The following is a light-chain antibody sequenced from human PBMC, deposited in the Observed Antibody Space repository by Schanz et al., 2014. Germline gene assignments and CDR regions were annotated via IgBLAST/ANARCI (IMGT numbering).Light chain of an antibody. J-gene: IGKJ4*01. CDR3: QQYGSSPPLT. CDR1: EPTATNF. CDR2: GAS. V-gene: IGKV3-20*01. Sequence: ESVLTQSPDTLSVSPGERATLSCRASEPTATNFFAWYQKKPGQAPRLLIYGASTRATGIPARFSGSGSGTEFTLTISSLQSEDFAIYYCQQYGSSPPLTFGGGTKVEIK.